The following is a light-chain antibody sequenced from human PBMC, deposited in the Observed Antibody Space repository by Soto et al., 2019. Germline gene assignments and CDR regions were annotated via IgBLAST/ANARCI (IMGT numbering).Light chain of an antibody. CDR2: DAS. J-gene: IGKJ5*01. CDR1: QSVSSY. Sequence: EIVFTQSPGTLSLSQGERATLSCRASQSVSSYLAWYQQKPGQAPRLLIYDASNRATGIPARFSGSGSGRDFTLTISGLEPEDFAVYYCQQYGSSPLISFGQGTRLEI. CDR3: QQYGSSPLIS. V-gene: IGKV3-20*01.